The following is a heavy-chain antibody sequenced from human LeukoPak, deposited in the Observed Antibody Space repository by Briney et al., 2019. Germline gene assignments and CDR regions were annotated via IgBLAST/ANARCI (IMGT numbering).Heavy chain of an antibody. D-gene: IGHD3-16*01. CDR1: GFTFSSYG. CDR2: ISSSSRHI. J-gene: IGHJ5*02. CDR3: ARGVGLGGWFDP. V-gene: IGHV3-21*01. Sequence: GGSLRLSCAASGFTFSSYGMTWVRQGPGKGLEWVSSISSSSRHIYYADSVKGRFTISRDNAKNSLYLQMNSLRVEDTAVYYCARGVGLGGWFDPWGQGTLVTVSS.